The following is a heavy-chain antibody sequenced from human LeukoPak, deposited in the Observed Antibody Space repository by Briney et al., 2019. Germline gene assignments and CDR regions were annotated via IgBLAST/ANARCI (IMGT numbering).Heavy chain of an antibody. D-gene: IGHD7-27*01. J-gene: IGHJ6*03. CDR3: ASLYDSRTGGYMDV. V-gene: IGHV3-21*01. Sequence: GGSLRLSCAASGFTFSSYSMNWVRQAPGKGLEWVSSISSSSSYIYYADSVKGRFTISRDNAKNSLYLQMNSLRAEDTAVYYCASLYDSRTGGYMDVWGKGTTVTVS. CDR2: ISSSSSYI. CDR1: GFTFSSYS.